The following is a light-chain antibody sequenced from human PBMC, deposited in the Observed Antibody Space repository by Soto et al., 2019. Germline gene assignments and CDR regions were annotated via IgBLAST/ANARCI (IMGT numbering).Light chain of an antibody. CDR3: QQYDYSRT. CDR1: QTVSSY. Sequence: AIQMTQSPSSLSESVGDRFTITCRASQTVSSYLNLYQQKPGEAPKLLIYDVSSLETGVPSRFSGSGSGTEFSLTIRGLQPDDFATYYCQQYDYSRTFGQGTKVDIK. V-gene: IGKV1D-13*01. CDR2: DVS. J-gene: IGKJ1*01.